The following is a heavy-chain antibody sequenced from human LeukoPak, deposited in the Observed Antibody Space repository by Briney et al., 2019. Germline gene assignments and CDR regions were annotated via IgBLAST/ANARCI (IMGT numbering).Heavy chain of an antibody. D-gene: IGHD5-18*01. CDR1: GYTFTSYD. Sequence: ASVKVSCKASGYTFTSYDINWVRQATGQGLEWMGWMNPNSGNTGYAQKFQGRVTMTRNTSISTAYMELSSLRSEDTAVYYCARDPWIQATLGPIYYMDVWGKGTTVTVSS. V-gene: IGHV1-8*01. CDR2: MNPNSGNT. CDR3: ARDPWIQATLGPIYYMDV. J-gene: IGHJ6*03.